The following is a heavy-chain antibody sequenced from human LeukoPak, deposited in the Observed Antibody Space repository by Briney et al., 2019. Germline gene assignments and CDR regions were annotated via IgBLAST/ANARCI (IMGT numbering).Heavy chain of an antibody. V-gene: IGHV4-38-2*02. J-gene: IGHJ6*03. CDR2: IYHSGST. D-gene: IGHD3-9*01. CDR3: ARGYYDILTGYRRGGYYYYYMDV. Sequence: SETLSLTCRVSCYSISSGYYWGWIRQPPGQGLEWIASIYHSGSTYYNPSLKSRVTISVDTSKNQVSLNLRSVTAADTAVYYCARGYYDILTGYRRGGYYYYYMDVWGKGTTVTVSS. CDR1: CYSISSGYY.